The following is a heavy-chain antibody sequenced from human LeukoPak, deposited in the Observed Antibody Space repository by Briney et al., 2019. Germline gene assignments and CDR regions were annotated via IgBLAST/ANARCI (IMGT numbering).Heavy chain of an antibody. J-gene: IGHJ4*02. D-gene: IGHD2-2*01. CDR2: IYPVDSDT. V-gene: IGHV5-51*01. CDR1: GYSFTSYW. Sequence: ESLKISCKGSGYSFTSYWIGWVRQMPGKGLEWMGIIYPVDSDTRYSPSFQGQVTISADKSISTAYLQWSSLKASDTAMYYCARRRGAGYCSSTSCYAGSDYWGQGTLVTVSS. CDR3: ARRRGAGYCSSTSCYAGSDY.